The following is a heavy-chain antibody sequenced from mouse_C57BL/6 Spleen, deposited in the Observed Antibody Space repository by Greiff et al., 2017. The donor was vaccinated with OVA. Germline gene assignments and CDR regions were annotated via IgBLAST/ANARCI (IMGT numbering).Heavy chain of an antibody. D-gene: IGHD2-4*01. CDR2: INPNNGGT. CDR3: ARYDYDYDAFDY. CDR1: GYTFTDYN. Sequence: VQLKESGPELVKPGASVKIPCKASGYTFTDYNMDWVKQSHGKSLEWIGDINPNNGGTIYNQKFKGKATLTVDKSSSTAYMELRSLTSEDTAVYYCARYDYDYDAFDYWGKGTTLTVSS. V-gene: IGHV1-18*01. J-gene: IGHJ2*01.